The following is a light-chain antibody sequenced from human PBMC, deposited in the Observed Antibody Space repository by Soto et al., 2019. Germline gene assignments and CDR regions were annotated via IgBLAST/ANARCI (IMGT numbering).Light chain of an antibody. V-gene: IGKV3-20*01. CDR3: QQYADSSPT. J-gene: IGKJ4*01. CDR1: HNVTGRF. CDR2: GAS. Sequence: IVLTQSPGTLSLSPGESATLSCRASHNVTGRFLAWYHHKPGQSPRLLLYGASNRATGNPERFSGDGSGTDFTLTITRLEPDDFAIYFCQQYADSSPTFGGGTKVDIK.